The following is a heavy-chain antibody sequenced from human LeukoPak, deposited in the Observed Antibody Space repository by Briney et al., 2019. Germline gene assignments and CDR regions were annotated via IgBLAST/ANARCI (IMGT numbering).Heavy chain of an antibody. CDR3: ARDMTTSGVDP. CDR2: MNPNSGNT. CDR1: GYTFTSYV. D-gene: IGHD4-17*01. J-gene: IGHJ5*02. Sequence: ASVKVSCKASGYTFTSYVINWVRQATGQGREWMGWMNPNSGNTGYAQKFQGRVTMTRNTSISTAYMGLSSLRSEDTAVYYCARDMTTSGVDPWGQGTLVTVSS. V-gene: IGHV1-8*01.